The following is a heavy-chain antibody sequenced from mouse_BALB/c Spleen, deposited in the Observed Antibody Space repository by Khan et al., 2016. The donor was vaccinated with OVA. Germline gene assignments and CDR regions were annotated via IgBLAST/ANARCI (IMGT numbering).Heavy chain of an antibody. Sequence: EVELVESGGGLVQPGGSLKLSCAASGFTFNNDGMFWVRQTPDKWLELVATINSNGRFPYFPVRVKGRFSISRDTGRYTLYLQMSSLKSVDTGMYYCSRDGDYETFFDYWGQGTTLTVSS. V-gene: IGHV5-6-3*01. J-gene: IGHJ2*01. D-gene: IGHD2-13*01. CDR2: INSNGRFP. CDR3: SRDGDYETFFDY. CDR1: GFTFNNDG.